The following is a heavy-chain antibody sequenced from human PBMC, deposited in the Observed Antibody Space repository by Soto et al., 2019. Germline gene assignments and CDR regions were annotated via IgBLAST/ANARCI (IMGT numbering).Heavy chain of an antibody. CDR1: GFTFSSYS. J-gene: IGHJ4*02. D-gene: IGHD5-18*01. V-gene: IGHV3-33*01. CDR2: IWYDGSNK. CDR3: ARERSLYSYGYYYFDY. Sequence: GGTLRLSCAASGFTFSSYSMHWVRQAPGKGLEWEAVIWYDGSNKYYADSVKGRFTISRDNSKNTLYLQMNSLRAEDTAVYYCARERSLYSYGYYYFDYWGQGTLVTVSS.